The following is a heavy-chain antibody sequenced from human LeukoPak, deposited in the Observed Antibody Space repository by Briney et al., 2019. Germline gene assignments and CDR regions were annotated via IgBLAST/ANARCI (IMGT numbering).Heavy chain of an antibody. CDR2: IIPIFGTA. D-gene: IGHD3-16*01. Sequence: ASVKVSCKASGGTLISYAISWVRQAPGQGLEWMGGIIPIFGTANYAQKFQGRVTITADESTSTAYMELSSLRSEDTAVYYCARDSKVGVMNFDYWGQGTLVTVSS. CDR3: ARDSKVGVMNFDY. J-gene: IGHJ4*02. CDR1: GGTLISYA. V-gene: IGHV1-69*13.